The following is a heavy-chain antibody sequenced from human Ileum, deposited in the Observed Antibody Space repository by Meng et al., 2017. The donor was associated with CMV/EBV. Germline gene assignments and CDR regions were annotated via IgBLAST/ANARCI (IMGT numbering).Heavy chain of an antibody. Sequence: GESLKISCAASGFTFSRYWMNWVRQAPGKGLEWVANIKQDGSENYYVDSVEGRFTICRDNAKNSLYLQMNSLRAEDTAVYYCARDRDFVPQDGYYDMDVWGQGTMVTVSS. CDR2: IKQDGSEN. CDR1: GFTFSRYW. D-gene: IGHD3-10*02. J-gene: IGHJ6*02. V-gene: IGHV3-7*01. CDR3: ARDRDFVPQDGYYDMDV.